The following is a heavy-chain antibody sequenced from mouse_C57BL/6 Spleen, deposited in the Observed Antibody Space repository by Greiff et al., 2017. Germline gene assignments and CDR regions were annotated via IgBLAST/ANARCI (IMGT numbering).Heavy chain of an antibody. Sequence: VQLQQSGPELVKPGASVKISCKASGYSFTGYYMNWVKQSPEKSLEWIGEINPSTGGTTYNQKFKAKATLTVDKSSSTAYMQLKSLTSEDSAVYYCARYGTGRGYWGQGTTLTVSS. D-gene: IGHD1-1*01. CDR2: INPSTGGT. CDR1: GYSFTGYY. CDR3: ARYGTGRGY. V-gene: IGHV1-42*01. J-gene: IGHJ2*01.